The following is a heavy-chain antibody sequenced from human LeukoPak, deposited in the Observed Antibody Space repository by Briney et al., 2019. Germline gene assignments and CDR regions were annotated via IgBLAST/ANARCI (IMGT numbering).Heavy chain of an antibody. CDR2: ITPSGTAT. Sequence: GGSLRLSCAASGFTFSDFYMSWIRQAPGKGLEWVSYITPSGTATYYADSVKGRFTISRDNAKNSLYLQMNSLRAEDTALYHCARDIRGIAVDDAFDIWAKGQWSPSLQ. J-gene: IGHJ3*02. V-gene: IGHV3-11*01. CDR3: ARDIRGIAVDDAFDI. D-gene: IGHD6-19*01. CDR1: GFTFSDFY.